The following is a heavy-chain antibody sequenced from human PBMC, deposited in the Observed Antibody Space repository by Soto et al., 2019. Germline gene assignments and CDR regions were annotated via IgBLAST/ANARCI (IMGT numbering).Heavy chain of an antibody. V-gene: IGHV4-59*01. CDR2: IYYSGST. Sequence: SGTLSLTCTVSGGSTSSYLWGWVRPPPWKGLEWIGYIYYSGSTIYNPSLKSRVTISVDTSKNQFSLKLSSVTAADTAVYYCARAVVAAYDYYFDYWGQGTLVTVSS. D-gene: IGHD2-15*01. CDR1: GGSTSSYL. CDR3: ARAVVAAYDYYFDY. J-gene: IGHJ4*02.